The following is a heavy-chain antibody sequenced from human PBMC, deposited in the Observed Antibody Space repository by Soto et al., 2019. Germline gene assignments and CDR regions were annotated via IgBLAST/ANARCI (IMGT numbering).Heavy chain of an antibody. CDR1: GYTFTSYG. J-gene: IGHJ5*02. CDR3: ARDGLWSLYNWFDP. Sequence: ASVKVSCKASGYTFTSYGISWVRQAPGQGLEWMGWISAYNGNTNYAQKLQGRVTMTTDTSTSTAYMELSSLRSEDTAVYYCARDGLWSLYNWFDPWGQGTLVTVSS. CDR2: ISAYNGNT. D-gene: IGHD5-18*01. V-gene: IGHV1-18*01.